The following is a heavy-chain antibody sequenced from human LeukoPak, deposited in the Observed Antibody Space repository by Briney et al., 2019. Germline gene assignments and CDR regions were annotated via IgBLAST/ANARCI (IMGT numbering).Heavy chain of an antibody. Sequence: SETLSLTCAVYGGSFSGYYWSWIRQPPGKGLEWIGEINHSGSTNYNPSLKSRVTISVDTSKNQFSLKLSSVTAADTAVYYCAKLPYCSGGSCRPNWFDPWGQGTLVTVSS. J-gene: IGHJ5*02. CDR2: INHSGST. CDR1: GGSFSGYY. V-gene: IGHV4-34*01. CDR3: AKLPYCSGGSCRPNWFDP. D-gene: IGHD2-15*01.